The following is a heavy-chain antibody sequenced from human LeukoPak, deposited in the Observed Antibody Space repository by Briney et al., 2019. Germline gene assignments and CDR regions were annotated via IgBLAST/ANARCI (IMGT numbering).Heavy chain of an antibody. J-gene: IGHJ5*02. V-gene: IGHV4-34*01. CDR3: ARRGYTYGWGWFDP. CDR2: INHSGST. Sequence: SETLSLTCGVYGGSFSDYYWSWIRQPPGKGLEWIGEINHSGSTNYNPSLKSRVTISVDTSKNQFSLKVNSVTAADTAVYYCARRGYTYGWGWFDPWGQGTLVTVSS. D-gene: IGHD5-18*01. CDR1: GGSFSDYY.